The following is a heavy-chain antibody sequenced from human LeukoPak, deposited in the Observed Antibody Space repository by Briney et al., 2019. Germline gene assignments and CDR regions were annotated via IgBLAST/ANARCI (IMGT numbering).Heavy chain of an antibody. Sequence: AGGSLRLSCAASGFSFSSDWMSWVRQAPRKGLERVAHIKQDGSEKYYVDSVKGRFTISRDNAKNSLYLQMNSLRAEDTAVYYCAIVGRYGDYEFWGQGTLVTVSS. CDR1: GFSFSSDW. V-gene: IGHV3-7*01. CDR2: IKQDGSEK. CDR3: AIVGRYGDYEF. J-gene: IGHJ4*02. D-gene: IGHD4-17*01.